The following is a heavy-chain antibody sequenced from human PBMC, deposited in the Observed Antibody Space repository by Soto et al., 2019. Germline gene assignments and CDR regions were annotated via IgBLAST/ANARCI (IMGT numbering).Heavy chain of an antibody. CDR2: INHSGST. V-gene: IGHV4-34*01. D-gene: IGHD7-27*01. CDR1: GGSFSGYY. J-gene: IGHJ4*02. Sequence: SETLSLTCAVYGGSFSGYYWSWIRQPPGKGLEWIGEINHSGSTNYNPSLKSRVTISVDTSKNQFSLKLSSVTAADTAVYYCARARGTGEYYFDYWGQGTLVTVSS. CDR3: ARARGTGEYYFDY.